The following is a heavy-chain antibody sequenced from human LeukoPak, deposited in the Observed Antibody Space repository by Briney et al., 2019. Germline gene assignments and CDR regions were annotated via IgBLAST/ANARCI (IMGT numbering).Heavy chain of an antibody. V-gene: IGHV1-2*02. Sequence: ASVKVSCKTSGYSLTGHYIHWVRQAPGQALQWLAYIDCGDGDTNYAQAFQGRVTVTRDKSINTAYLELSSLTFDDTAIYYCVRDPREPANDLDYWGRGTLVTVSS. CDR2: IDCGDGDT. CDR1: GYSLTGHY. J-gene: IGHJ4*01. CDR3: VRDPREPANDLDY. D-gene: IGHD1-1*01.